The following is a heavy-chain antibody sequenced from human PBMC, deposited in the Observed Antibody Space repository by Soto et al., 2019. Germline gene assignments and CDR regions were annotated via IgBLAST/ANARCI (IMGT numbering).Heavy chain of an antibody. CDR1: GGSIASGDFY. CDR3: VRKDTGVKGAFDY. Sequence: PSETLSLTCTVSGGSIASGDFYWNWIRQSPGKGLVWIGGIYYSGTTYYNPSLGSRLTISVDTSKNQFSLRLRSVTAADTAVYYCVRKDTGVKGAFDYWGQGTLVTVSS. V-gene: IGHV4-39*01. J-gene: IGHJ4*02. CDR2: IYYSGTT. D-gene: IGHD3-3*01.